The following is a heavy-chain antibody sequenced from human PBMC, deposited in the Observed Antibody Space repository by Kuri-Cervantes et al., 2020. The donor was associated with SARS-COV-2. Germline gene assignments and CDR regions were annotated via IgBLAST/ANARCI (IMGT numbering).Heavy chain of an antibody. Sequence: QTLSLTCAASGFTFSSYAMSWVRQAPGKGLEWVGFIRSKAYGGTTEYAASVKGRFTISRDDSKSIAYLQMNSLKTEDTAVYYCTRDDFWSGVADYWGQGTLVTVSS. J-gene: IGHJ4*02. CDR1: GFTFSSYA. CDR2: IRSKAYGGTT. D-gene: IGHD3-3*01. V-gene: IGHV3-49*04. CDR3: TRDDFWSGVADY.